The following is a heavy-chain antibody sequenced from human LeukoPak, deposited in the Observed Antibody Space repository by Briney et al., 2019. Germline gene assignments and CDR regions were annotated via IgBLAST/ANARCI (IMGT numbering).Heavy chain of an antibody. J-gene: IGHJ4*02. CDR1: GFTVSSNY. V-gene: IGHV3-66*01. D-gene: IGHD5-18*01. CDR2: IYSGGST. CDR3: ARDEKGGYSYGYHGFDY. Sequence: PGGSLRLSCAASGFTVSSNYMSWVRQAPGKGLEWVSVIYSGGSTYYADSVKGRFTISRDNAKNSLYLQMNSLRAEDTAVYYCARDEKGGYSYGYHGFDYWGQGTLVTVSS.